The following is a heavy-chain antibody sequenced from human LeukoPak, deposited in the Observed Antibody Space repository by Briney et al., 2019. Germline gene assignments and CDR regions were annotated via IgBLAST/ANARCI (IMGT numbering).Heavy chain of an antibody. CDR2: SDGSDT. D-gene: IGHD2-2*01. V-gene: IGHV3-74*01. J-gene: IGHJ4*02. Sequence: SGGSLRLSCEGSGFTFSKYWLHWVRQTPGKGLVWVSRSDGSDTSYADSVKGRFTISRDNAKNTLFLQMSSLRAEDTAVYYCARVESGSCSNTRCRNIDFWGQGTLVTVSS. CDR1: GFTFSKYW. CDR3: ARVESGSCSNTRCRNIDF.